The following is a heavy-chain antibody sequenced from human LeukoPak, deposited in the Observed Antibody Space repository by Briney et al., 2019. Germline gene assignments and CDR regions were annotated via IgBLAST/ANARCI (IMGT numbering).Heavy chain of an antibody. CDR3: ARTGIAGNWYFDL. CDR1: GYTFTSYY. J-gene: IGHJ2*01. CDR2: INPSGGST. V-gene: IGHV1-46*01. Sequence: ASVTVSCKASGYTFTSYYMHLVRQAPGQGLEWMGVINPSGGSTSYAQKFQSRETMTRDTSTSTVYMELSSLRSEDTAVYYCARTGIAGNWYFDLWGRGTLVTVSS. D-gene: IGHD6-13*01.